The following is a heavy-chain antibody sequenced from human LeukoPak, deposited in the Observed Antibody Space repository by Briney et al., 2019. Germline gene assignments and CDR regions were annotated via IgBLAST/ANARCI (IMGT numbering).Heavy chain of an antibody. CDR2: INHSGST. CDR1: GGSFSGYY. Sequence: SETLSLICTVYGGSFSGYYWSWIRQPPGKGLAWIGEINHSGSTNYNPSLKSRVTISVDTSKNQFSLKLSSVTAADTAVYYCARTDGNYYYYYMDVWGKGTTVTVSS. J-gene: IGHJ6*03. CDR3: ARTDGNYYYYYMDV. V-gene: IGHV4-34*01. D-gene: IGHD1-26*01.